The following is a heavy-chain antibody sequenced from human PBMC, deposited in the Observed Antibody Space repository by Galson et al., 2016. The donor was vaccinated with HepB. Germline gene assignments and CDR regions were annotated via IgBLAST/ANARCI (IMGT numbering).Heavy chain of an antibody. D-gene: IGHD1/OR15-1a*01. CDR1: GFTFINAW. Sequence: SLRLSCAASGFTFINAWMNWVRQAPGKGLEWVGRIKTEADGVTTDLAVPVKGRFTISSDGSKSTVYLQMDSLKTEDTAVYYCTTGTGTADFWGQGSLVTVSS. V-gene: IGHV3-15*07. J-gene: IGHJ4*02. CDR3: TTGTGTADF. CDR2: IKTEADGVTT.